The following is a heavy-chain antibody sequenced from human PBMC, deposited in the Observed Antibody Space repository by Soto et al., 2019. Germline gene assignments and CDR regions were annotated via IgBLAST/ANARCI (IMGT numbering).Heavy chain of an antibody. CDR2: IRDSGST. Sequence: QVQLQESGPGLVKPSQTLSVTCTVSGGSVSSDDYSWSWIRQHPGKGLEWIGYIRDSGSTYYNPSLEGRATKSVDTSKNQFSLRLRSVTAADTAVYYCARAMANYFDYWGQGTLVTASS. J-gene: IGHJ4*02. CDR3: ARAMANYFDY. V-gene: IGHV4-31*03. CDR1: GGSVSSDDYS. D-gene: IGHD2-8*01.